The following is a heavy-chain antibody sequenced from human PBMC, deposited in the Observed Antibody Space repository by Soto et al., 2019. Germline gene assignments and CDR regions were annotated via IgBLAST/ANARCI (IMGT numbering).Heavy chain of an antibody. D-gene: IGHD3-3*01. V-gene: IGHV3-21*01. Sequence: GGSLRLSCAASGFTFSSYSMNWVRQAPGKGLEWVSSISSSSSYIYYADSVKGRFTISRDNAKNSLYLQMNSLRAEDTAVYYCARAPGGVAAEDDYYYYGMDVWGQGTTVTVSS. CDR3: ARAPGGVAAEDDYYYYGMDV. J-gene: IGHJ6*02. CDR1: GFTFSSYS. CDR2: ISSSSSYI.